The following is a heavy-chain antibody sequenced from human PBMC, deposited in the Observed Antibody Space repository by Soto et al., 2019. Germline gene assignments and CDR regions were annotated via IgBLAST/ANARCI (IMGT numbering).Heavy chain of an antibody. J-gene: IGHJ4*02. Sequence: GGSLRLSSEASGFSFSSFAMNWVRQAPGRGLEWVSYISDDGASIYYADSLKGRFTISRDNAKNSLSLQMNNLRAEDTAVYYCTRENSVQAWLHHFDHWGLGTRVTVSS. D-gene: IGHD5-18*01. CDR2: ISDDGASI. CDR1: GFSFSSFA. V-gene: IGHV3-48*03. CDR3: TRENSVQAWLHHFDH.